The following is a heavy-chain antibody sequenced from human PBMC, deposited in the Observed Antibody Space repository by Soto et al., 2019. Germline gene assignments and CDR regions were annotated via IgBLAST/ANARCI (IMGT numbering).Heavy chain of an antibody. Sequence: QVQLVQSGAEVKKPGASVKVSCKASGYTFTSYGISWVRQAPGQGLEWMGWISAYNGNTNYAQKLQGRVTMTTDTSTSTAYMELRSLRSDDTAVYYCARVSYDILTGYPNWFDPWGQGTLVTASS. V-gene: IGHV1-18*01. CDR3: ARVSYDILTGYPNWFDP. CDR1: GYTFTSYG. CDR2: ISAYNGNT. D-gene: IGHD3-9*01. J-gene: IGHJ5*02.